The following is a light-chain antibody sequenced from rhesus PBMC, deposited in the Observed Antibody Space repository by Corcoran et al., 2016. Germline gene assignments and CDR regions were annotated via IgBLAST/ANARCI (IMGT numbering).Light chain of an antibody. Sequence: DIQMTQSPSSLSASVGDKVTITCRASQGISSWLAWYQQKPCKAPKLLIYAASSLQSGVPSRFSGSGSRTDYNLTISSLQPEDFSTYYCQQGYNTPWTFGQGTKVEIK. V-gene: IGKV1-18*01. CDR2: AAS. J-gene: IGKJ1*01. CDR3: QQGYNTPWT. CDR1: QGISSW.